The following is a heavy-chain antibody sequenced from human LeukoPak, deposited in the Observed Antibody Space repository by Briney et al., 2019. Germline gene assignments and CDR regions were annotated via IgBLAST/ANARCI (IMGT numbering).Heavy chain of an antibody. V-gene: IGHV3-48*04. CDR1: GFTFSSYS. J-gene: IGHJ4*02. D-gene: IGHD1-26*01. Sequence: GGSLRLSCAASGFTFSSYSMNWVRQAPGKGLEWDSYISSSSSTIYYADSVKGRFTISRDNAKNSLYLQMNSLRAEDTAVYYCARDYFIINSGSSIDYFDYWGQGTLVTVSS. CDR2: ISSSSSTI. CDR3: ARDYFIINSGSSIDYFDY.